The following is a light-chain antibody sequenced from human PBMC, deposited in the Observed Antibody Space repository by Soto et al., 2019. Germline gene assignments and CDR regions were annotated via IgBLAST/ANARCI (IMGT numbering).Light chain of an antibody. V-gene: IGLV2-14*01. CDR1: RSEVGGYNY. CDR2: DVS. J-gene: IGLJ1*01. Sequence: QSVLTQPASVSGSPGQSITISCTGNRSEVGGYNYVSWNQQHPGKALKLMIYDVSNRPSGVSNPFSGSKSGNTASLTISGLQPEDEADYYCSSYTTSNTRQIVFGTGTKVTVL. CDR3: SSYTTSNTRQIV.